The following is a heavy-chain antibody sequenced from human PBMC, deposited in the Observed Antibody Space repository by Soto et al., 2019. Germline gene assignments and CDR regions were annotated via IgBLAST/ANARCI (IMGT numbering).Heavy chain of an antibody. D-gene: IGHD3-22*01. CDR2: IIPIFDTA. CDR1: GGTFSSYA. J-gene: IGHJ5*02. V-gene: IGHV1-69*05. Sequence: SVKVSCKASGGTFSSYAISWVRQAPGQGLEWMGGIIPIFDTANYAQKFQGRVTMTRDTSTSTVYMELSSLRSEDTAVYYCAREAYYDSSVHTPFDPWGQGTLVTVSS. CDR3: AREAYYDSSVHTPFDP.